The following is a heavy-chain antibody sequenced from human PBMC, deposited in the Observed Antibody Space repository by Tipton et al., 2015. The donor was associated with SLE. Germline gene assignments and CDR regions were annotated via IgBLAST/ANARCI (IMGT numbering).Heavy chain of an antibody. CDR2: INHSGST. CDR1: GASLTGGSGW. J-gene: IGHJ4*02. CDR3: AKGSGWYKD. D-gene: IGHD6-19*01. V-gene: IGHV4-39*07. Sequence: TLSLTCTVSGASLTGGSGWWGWIRQSPGKGLEWIGEINHSGSTNYNPSLKSRVTISVDTSKNQFSLKLSSVTAADTAVFYCAKGSGWYKDWGRGILVTVSS.